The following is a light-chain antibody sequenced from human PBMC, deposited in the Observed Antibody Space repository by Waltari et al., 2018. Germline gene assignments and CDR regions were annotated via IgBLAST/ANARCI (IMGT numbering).Light chain of an antibody. J-gene: IGLJ2*01. CDR2: DVS. CDR1: NSDIGRYNY. CDR3: ASYTSSNTVI. V-gene: IGLV2-14*03. Sequence: QSALTQPASVSGSAGQSIAISCSGSNSDIGRYNYVSWYQQHPGNAPRLIICDVSRWPSGVSIRFIGSKSGITASLAISGLQAEDEGDYFCASYTSSNTVIFGGGTRVTVL.